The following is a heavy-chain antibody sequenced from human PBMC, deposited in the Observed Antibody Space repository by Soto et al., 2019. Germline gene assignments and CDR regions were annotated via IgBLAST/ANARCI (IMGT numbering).Heavy chain of an antibody. CDR1: GYTFTSYY. CDR3: AREHAGGNPGGSNNGIDV. V-gene: IGHV1-46*01. Sequence: GASVKVSCKASGYTFTSYYMHWVRQAPGQGLEWMGIINPSGGSTSYAQKFQGRVTMTRDTSTSTVYMELSSLRSEDTAVYYCAREHAGGNPGGSNNGIDVWGQGATVTASS. J-gene: IGHJ6*02. D-gene: IGHD2-15*01. CDR2: INPSGGST.